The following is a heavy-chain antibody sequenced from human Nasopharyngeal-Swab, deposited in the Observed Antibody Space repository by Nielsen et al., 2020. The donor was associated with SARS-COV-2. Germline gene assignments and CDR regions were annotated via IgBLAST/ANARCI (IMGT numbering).Heavy chain of an antibody. CDR2: INRKTDGGTA. V-gene: IGHV3-15*01. D-gene: IGHD2-8*01. CDR3: TTVDFTNGVCYGY. J-gene: IGHJ4*02. Sequence: GESLKIFCAASGFTFSNAWMTWVRQAPGKGLEWVGRINRKTDGGTAEYAAPVKGRFTISRDDSKDTLYLQMNSLKSEDTAVYYCTTVDFTNGVCYGYWGQGTLVTVSS. CDR1: GFTFSNAW.